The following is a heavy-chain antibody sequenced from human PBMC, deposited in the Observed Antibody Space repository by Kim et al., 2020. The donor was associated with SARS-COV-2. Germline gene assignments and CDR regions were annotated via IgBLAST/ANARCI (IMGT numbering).Heavy chain of an antibody. CDR3: ARDIASYSSGWIYYYYG. D-gene: IGHD6-19*01. CDR2: ISYDGSNK. CDR1: GFTFSSYW. Sequence: GGSLRLSCAASGFTFSSYWMSWVRQAPGKGLEWVAVISYDGSNKNYVDSVKGRFTISRDNSKNTLYLLMNSLRAEDTAVYYCARDIASYSSGWIYYYYG. V-gene: IGHV3-30*03. J-gene: IGHJ6*01.